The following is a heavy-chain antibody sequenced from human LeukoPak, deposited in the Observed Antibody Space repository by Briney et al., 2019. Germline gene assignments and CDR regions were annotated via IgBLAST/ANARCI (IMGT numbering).Heavy chain of an antibody. CDR2: IKEDGSET. J-gene: IGHJ4*02. CDR3: ARATIFGVVSALGPLDS. V-gene: IGHV3-7*01. CDR1: GFTFSDYW. Sequence: GGSLRLSCAASGFTFSDYWMTWVRQAPGRGLECMANIKEDGSETYYVDSVEGRFTISRDNAKNPLYLQMNSLRAEDTAVYYCARATIFGVVSALGPLDSWGQGTLVTVSS. D-gene: IGHD3-3*01.